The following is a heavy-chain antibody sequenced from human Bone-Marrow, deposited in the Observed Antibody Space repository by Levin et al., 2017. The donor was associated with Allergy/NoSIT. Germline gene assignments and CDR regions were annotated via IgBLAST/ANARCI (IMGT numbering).Heavy chain of an antibody. Sequence: GESLKISCAASGFTFRSYAMTWVRQAPGQGLEWVSVVSANTGATYYADSVKGRFTISRDNSKNTVYLQMNSLRAGDTAIYYCAKDCTDGTCHAALDYWGQGVLVTVSS. CDR1: GFTFRSYA. D-gene: IGHD2-8*01. CDR3: AKDCTDGTCHAALDY. CDR2: VSANTGAT. V-gene: IGHV3-23*01. J-gene: IGHJ4*02.